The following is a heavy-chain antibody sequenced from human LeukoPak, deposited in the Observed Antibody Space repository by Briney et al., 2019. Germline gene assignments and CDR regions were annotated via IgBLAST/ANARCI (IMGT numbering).Heavy chain of an antibody. CDR1: GYTFTGYH. CDR3: ARRSTVDTAMVNY. CDR2: INPNSGGT. D-gene: IGHD5-18*01. V-gene: IGHV1-2*02. Sequence: GASVKVSCKASGYTFTGYHMHWVRQAPGQGLEWMGWINPNSGGTNYAQKFQGRVTMTRDTSISTAYMELSRLRSDDTAVYYCARRSTVDTAMVNYWGQGTLVTVSS. J-gene: IGHJ4*02.